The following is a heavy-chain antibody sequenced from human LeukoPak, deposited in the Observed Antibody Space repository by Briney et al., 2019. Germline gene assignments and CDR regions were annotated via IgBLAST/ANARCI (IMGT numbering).Heavy chain of an antibody. CDR3: AREILGSGSYPDF. J-gene: IGHJ4*02. D-gene: IGHD3-10*01. CDR1: GFSFDTYA. V-gene: IGHV3-33*01. CDR2: IWHDGSHK. Sequence: GRSLRLSCAASGFSFDTYAMHWVRQAPGQGLEWVALIWHDGSHKFYSNSVRGQFTISRDNSKNTVYLQMNNLRPDDTAVYYCAREILGSGSYPDFWGQGTLVTVSS.